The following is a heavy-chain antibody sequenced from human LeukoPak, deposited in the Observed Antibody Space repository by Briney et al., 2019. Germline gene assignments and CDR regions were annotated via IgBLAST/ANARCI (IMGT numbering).Heavy chain of an antibody. J-gene: IGHJ4*02. V-gene: IGHV4-39*01. D-gene: IGHD3-22*01. CDR2: IYYSGST. CDR3: ARHNLMGYYYDSSEGGYFDY. Sequence: PSETLSLTCTVSGVSISSSSYYWGWIRPPPGQGLEWIGSIYYSGSTYYNPSLKSRVTISVDTSKNQFSLKLSSVTAANTAVYYCARHNLMGYYYDSSEGGYFDYWGQGTLVTVSS. CDR1: GVSISSSSYY.